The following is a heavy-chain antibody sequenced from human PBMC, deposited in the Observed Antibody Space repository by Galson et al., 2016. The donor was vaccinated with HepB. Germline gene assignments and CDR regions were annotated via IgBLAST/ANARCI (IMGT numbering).Heavy chain of an antibody. CDR1: GFTFSTYW. V-gene: IGHV3-7*03. CDR2: IKEDGSER. Sequence: SLRLSCAASGFTFSTYWMTWVRQAPGKGLEWVANIKEDGSERYYADSVRGRFTISRDNAKNSLYLQMNSLRAEDTAIYYCAKGRCSGRGCDYFDYWGQGTLVTVSS. D-gene: IGHD6-19*01. J-gene: IGHJ4*02. CDR3: AKGRCSGRGCDYFDY.